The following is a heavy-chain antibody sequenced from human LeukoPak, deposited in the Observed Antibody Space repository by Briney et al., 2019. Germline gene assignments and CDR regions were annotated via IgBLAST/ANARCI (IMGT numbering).Heavy chain of an antibody. V-gene: IGHV1-18*04. CDR3: AREEYSGYDNYSELLDP. CDR2: ISAYNGNT. Sequence: ASVKVSCKASGYTFTSYGISWVRQAPGQGLEWMGWISAYNGNTNYAQKFQGRVTMTTDTSTSTAYMELRSLRSDDTAVYYCAREEYSGYDNYSELLDPWGQGTLVTVSS. CDR1: GYTFTSYG. J-gene: IGHJ5*02. D-gene: IGHD5-12*01.